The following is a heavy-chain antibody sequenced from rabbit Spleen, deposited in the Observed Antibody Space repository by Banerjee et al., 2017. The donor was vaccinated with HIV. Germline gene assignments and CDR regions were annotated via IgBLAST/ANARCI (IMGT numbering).Heavy chain of an antibody. CDR3: ARGDWSAYTHL. CDR1: GFYLSSYYY. Sequence: QEQLEEAGGGLVKPEGSLTLTCPASGFYLSSYYYMCWARQAPGKGLEWIACIYGGSSDNTYYASWAKGRFTISKTSSTTVTLQMTSLTAADTAAYFCARGDWSAYTHLWGQGTLVTVS. J-gene: IGHJ4*01. V-gene: IGHV1S45*01. CDR2: IYGGSSDNT. D-gene: IGHD6-1*01.